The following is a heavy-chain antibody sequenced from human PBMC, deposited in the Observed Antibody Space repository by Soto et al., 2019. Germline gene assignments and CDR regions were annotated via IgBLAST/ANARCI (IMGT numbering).Heavy chain of an antibody. CDR2: IGGSGGNR. J-gene: IGHJ4*02. CDR1: GFTFNAYA. CDR3: ARVASDYINAVDN. V-gene: IGHV3-23*01. Sequence: EVQLLESGGGLVQPGGSLRLSCAASGFTFNAYAMTWVRQAPGKGLEWVSAIGGSGGNRYYADSVRGRFTISRDNSKDTVDLQMNSPRFEDTAVYYCARVASDYINAVDNWGQGILVTVSS. D-gene: IGHD4-4*01.